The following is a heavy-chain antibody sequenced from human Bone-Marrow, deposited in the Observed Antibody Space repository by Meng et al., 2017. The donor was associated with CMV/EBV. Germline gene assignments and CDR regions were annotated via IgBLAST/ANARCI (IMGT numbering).Heavy chain of an antibody. J-gene: IGHJ3*02. D-gene: IGHD1-26*01. V-gene: IGHV3-72*01. CDR3: TRGHSGIDIYAFDI. CDR2: IGNRASGDTT. Sequence: GESLKISCAASGFTFSSYEMNWVRQAPGKGLEWVGRIGNRASGDTTEYAASVIGRFTISRDDSKSSSYLQMSSLKTEDTAVYYCTRGHSGIDIYAFDIWGQGTMVTVSS. CDR1: GFTFSSYE.